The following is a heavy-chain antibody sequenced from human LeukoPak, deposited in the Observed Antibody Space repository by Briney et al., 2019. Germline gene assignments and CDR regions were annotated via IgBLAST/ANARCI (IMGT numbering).Heavy chain of an antibody. CDR3: ARVAVAGPTGWFDS. CDR1: GFALRSYT. CDR2: ISSTSAYI. Sequence: GGSLRLSCAASGFALRSYTVTWVRQAPGKGLEWVSSISSTSAYIYYAESVKGRFSISRDKVDNVVHLQMSSLRNEDTAFYYCARVAVAGPTGWFDSWGQGTLVTVSS. V-gene: IGHV3-21*01. J-gene: IGHJ5*01. D-gene: IGHD6-19*01.